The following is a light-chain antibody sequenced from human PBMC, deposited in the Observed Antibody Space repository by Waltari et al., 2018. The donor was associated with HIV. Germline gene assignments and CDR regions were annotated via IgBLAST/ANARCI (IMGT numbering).Light chain of an antibody. CDR3: ATWDDSLNAWV. V-gene: IGLV1-44*01. J-gene: IGLJ3*02. CDR2: SYG. Sequence: QSVLNQSPSASGTPGPRVIISCSGSSSNIGRHTVTWYQQFPGTAPKLLFYSYGQRPSGVPERFSGSKAATSASLAISGLRSEDEADYYCATWDDSLNAWVFGGGTKLTVL. CDR1: SSNIGRHT.